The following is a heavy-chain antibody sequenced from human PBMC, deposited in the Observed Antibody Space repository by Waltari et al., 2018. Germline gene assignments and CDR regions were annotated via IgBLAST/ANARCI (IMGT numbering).Heavy chain of an antibody. Sequence: QVQLQESGPGRVKPSETLSLSCTVSGGSLINYYWSWIRPPPGQGLELIGYVYYTGSTTYNPSLRSRVTISVDTSKYQFSLKVTSVTPADTAVYYCARGEDRFDYWGQGTLVTVSS. CDR1: GGSLINYY. CDR2: VYYTGST. CDR3: ARGEDRFDY. J-gene: IGHJ4*02. V-gene: IGHV4-59*01.